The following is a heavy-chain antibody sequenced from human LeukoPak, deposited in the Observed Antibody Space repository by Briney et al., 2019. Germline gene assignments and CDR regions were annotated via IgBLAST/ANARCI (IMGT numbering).Heavy chain of an antibody. CDR3: ARDDDFWSGSGYYYYGMDV. CDR1: GFTFSSYE. CDR2: ISSSGSTI. V-gene: IGHV3-48*03. D-gene: IGHD3-3*01. Sequence: QPGGSLRLSRAASGFTFSSYEMNWVRQAPGKGLEWVSYISSSGSTIYYADSVKGRFTISRDNAKNSLYLQMNSLRAEDTAVYYCARDDDFWSGSGYYYYGMDVWGQGTTVTVSS. J-gene: IGHJ6*02.